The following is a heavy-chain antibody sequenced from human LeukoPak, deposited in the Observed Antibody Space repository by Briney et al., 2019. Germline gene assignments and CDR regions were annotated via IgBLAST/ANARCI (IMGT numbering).Heavy chain of an antibody. CDR1: GGSISSGDYY. J-gene: IGHJ3*02. Sequence: PSETLSLTCTVSGGSISSGDYYWNWFRQPAGKGLEWIGRIYASGSTNYNPSLKSRVTISVDTSKNQFSLKLTSVTAADTAVYYCARDGYCSSARCSDAFDIWGQGTMVTVSS. CDR2: IYASGST. D-gene: IGHD2-2*03. V-gene: IGHV4-61*02. CDR3: ARDGYCSSARCSDAFDI.